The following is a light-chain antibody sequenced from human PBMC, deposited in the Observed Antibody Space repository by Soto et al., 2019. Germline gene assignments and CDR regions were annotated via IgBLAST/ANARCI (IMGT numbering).Light chain of an antibody. CDR3: SSYTTRSTLV. Sequence: QSALTQPDSVSGSPGQSITISCTGPSSDVGAYDFVSWYQHYPGKAPKLVTFYVTHRPPGISDRFSGSKYANTASLTISGLQAENEAFYYCSSYTTRSTLVFGGGTKLTVL. CDR1: SSDVGAYDF. CDR2: YVT. J-gene: IGLJ2*01. V-gene: IGLV2-14*01.